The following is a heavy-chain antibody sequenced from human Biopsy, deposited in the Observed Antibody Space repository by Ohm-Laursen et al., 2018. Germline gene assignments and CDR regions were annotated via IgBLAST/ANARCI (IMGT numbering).Heavy chain of an antibody. CDR3: ARGRSMDV. V-gene: IGHV3-7*01. J-gene: IGHJ6*02. CDR1: GFTFSSSW. CDR2: IKEDGSEK. Sequence: GSLRLSCAASGFTFSSSWMTWVRQAPGKGLEWVASIKEDGSEKFYVDSVKGRFTISRDNAQKSLYLQMNSLRVEDTAVHYCARGRSMDVWGQGTTVIVSS.